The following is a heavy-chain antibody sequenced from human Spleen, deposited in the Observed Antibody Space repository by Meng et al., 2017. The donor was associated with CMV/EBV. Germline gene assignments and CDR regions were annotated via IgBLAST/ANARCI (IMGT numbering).Heavy chain of an antibody. CDR3: ARGDEAAQFDY. J-gene: IGHJ4*02. CDR2: INHSGGT. V-gene: IGHV4-34*01. D-gene: IGHD6-6*01. CDR1: GGTFSRYY. Sequence: TCVGNGGTFSRYYGRGLRQPPVKGLEWIGEINHSGGTNYNPSLKSRVTISVDTSKNQFSMRLSSVTAADTAVYCCARGDEAAQFDYWGQGALVTVSS.